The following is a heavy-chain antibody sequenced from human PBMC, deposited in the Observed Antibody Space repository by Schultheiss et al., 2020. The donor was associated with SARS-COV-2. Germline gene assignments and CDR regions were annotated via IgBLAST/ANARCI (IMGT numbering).Heavy chain of an antibody. J-gene: IGHJ4*02. CDR1: GFTFSSYA. CDR3: ARWGYDSSGYYYSFDY. D-gene: IGHD3-22*01. CDR2: ISGSGGST. Sequence: GGSLRLSCAASGFTFSSYAMSWVRQAPGKGLEWVSAISGSGGSTYYADSVKGRFTISRDNSKNTLYLQMNSLRDEDTAVYYCARWGYDSSGYYYSFDYWGQGTLVTVSS. V-gene: IGHV3-23*01.